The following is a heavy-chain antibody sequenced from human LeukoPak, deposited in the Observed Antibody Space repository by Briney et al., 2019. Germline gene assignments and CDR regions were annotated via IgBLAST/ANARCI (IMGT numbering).Heavy chain of an antibody. D-gene: IGHD3-22*01. V-gene: IGHV3-23*01. J-gene: IGHJ4*02. CDR2: ICGGGGNT. Sequence: GGSLRLSCAASGFTFANYAMNWVRQAPGKGLEWVSGICGGGGNTDYADSVRGRLTISRDNSKSTLCMQRSSLRAEYTAIYYCARDARGYHRPIDSWGQGILVTVSS. CDR1: GFTFANYA. CDR3: ARDARGYHRPIDS.